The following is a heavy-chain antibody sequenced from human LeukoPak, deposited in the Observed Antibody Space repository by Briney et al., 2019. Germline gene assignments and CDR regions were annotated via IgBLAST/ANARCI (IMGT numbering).Heavy chain of an antibody. Sequence: GGSLRLSCAASAFSVSSNYMSWVRQAPGKGLEWVSVIYSGGSTYYADSVKGRFTISRDKSKNTMYLQMNSLSAEDTAIYYCARVASTSPYFYGMDVWGQGTTVTVSS. CDR2: IYSGGST. CDR3: ARVASTSPYFYGMDV. J-gene: IGHJ6*02. V-gene: IGHV3-53*01. CDR1: AFSVSSNY.